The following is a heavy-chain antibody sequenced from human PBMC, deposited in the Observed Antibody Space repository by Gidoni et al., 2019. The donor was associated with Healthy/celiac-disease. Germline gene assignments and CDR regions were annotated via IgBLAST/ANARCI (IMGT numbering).Heavy chain of an antibody. V-gene: IGHV3-30-3*01. J-gene: IGHJ4*02. CDR3: AREGYYDSSGYYSYYFDY. D-gene: IGHD3-22*01. CDR2: ISYDGSNK. Sequence: QVQLVESGGGVVQTGRSLRISWAASGGTLRSYAMHWVRQAPGKGLGGVAVISYDGSNKYYADSVKGRFTISRANSKNTLYLQMNSLRAEDTAVYYCAREGYYDSSGYYSYYFDYWGQGTLVTVSS. CDR1: GGTLRSYA.